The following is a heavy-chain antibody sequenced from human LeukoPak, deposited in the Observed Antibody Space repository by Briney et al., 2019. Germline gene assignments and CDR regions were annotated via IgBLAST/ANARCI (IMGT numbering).Heavy chain of an antibody. CDR2: ISGSGGST. J-gene: IGHJ4*02. D-gene: IGHD3-3*01. CDR1: GFTFSSYA. V-gene: IGHV3-23*01. Sequence: PGGSLRLSGAASGFTFSSYAMSWVRQAPGKGLEWVSAISGSGGSTHYADSVKGRFTISRDNSKNTLYLQMNSLRAEDTAVYYCAKDRTIFGVVITFDYWGQGTLVTVSS. CDR3: AKDRTIFGVVITFDY.